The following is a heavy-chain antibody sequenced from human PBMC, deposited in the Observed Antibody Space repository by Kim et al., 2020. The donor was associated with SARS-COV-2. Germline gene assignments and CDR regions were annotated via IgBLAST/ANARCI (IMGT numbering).Heavy chain of an antibody. Sequence: SETLSLTCTVSGGSVSSGSYYWSWIRQPPGKGLEWIGYIYYSGSTNYNPSLKSRVTISVDTSQNQFSLKLSSVTAADTAVYYCARAGYYYGSGSYYIGKNWLDPLGQGTLVTVSS. CDR1: GGSVSSGSYY. V-gene: IGHV4-61*01. J-gene: IGHJ5*02. D-gene: IGHD3-10*01. CDR3: ARAGYYYGSGSYYIGKNWLDP. CDR2: IYYSGST.